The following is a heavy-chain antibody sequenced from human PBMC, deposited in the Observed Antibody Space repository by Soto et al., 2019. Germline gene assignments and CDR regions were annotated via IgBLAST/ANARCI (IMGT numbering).Heavy chain of an antibody. D-gene: IGHD5-12*01. J-gene: IGHJ3*02. CDR3: ESDESATDAFDI. V-gene: IGHV4-31*03. CDR2: IYYSGTT. Sequence: QVQLQESGPGLVKPSQTLSLTCTVSGGSISSGGYYWSWIRHNPGKGLEWIGYIYYSGTTNYNPCLKSRLTISVDTSKNQFALKLNSMTAAYTAVDYCESDESATDAFDIWGQGTMVPVSS. CDR1: GGSISSGGYY.